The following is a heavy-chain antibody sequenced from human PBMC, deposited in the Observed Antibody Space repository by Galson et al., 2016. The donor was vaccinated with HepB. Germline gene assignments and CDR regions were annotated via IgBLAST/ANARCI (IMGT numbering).Heavy chain of an antibody. V-gene: IGHV3-15*01. CDR2: IKSKTDGGSI. CDR1: GFTFRNAW. CDR3: TTPTTGE. Sequence: SLRLSCAASGFTFRNAWMSWVRQAPGKGLEWVGRIKSKTDGGSIEYAAVVKGRFTISRDDSKNTLYLHMTSLRTDDTAMYYCTTPTTGEWGQGTLSPS. D-gene: IGHD3-16*01. J-gene: IGHJ4*02.